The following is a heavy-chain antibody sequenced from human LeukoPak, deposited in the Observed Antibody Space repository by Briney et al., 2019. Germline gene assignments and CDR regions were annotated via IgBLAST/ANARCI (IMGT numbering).Heavy chain of an antibody. V-gene: IGHV3-48*01. CDR2: ISSRSSTI. CDR3: ARVGDSSGWQYYLDY. CDR1: GFTFSSYS. D-gene: IGHD6-19*01. Sequence: PGGSLRLSCAASGFTFSSYSMNWVRQAPGKGLEWVSYISSRSSTIYYADSVKGRFTISRDNAKNSLYLQMNSLRAEDTAVYYCARVGDSSGWQYYLDYWGQGTLVTVSS. J-gene: IGHJ4*02.